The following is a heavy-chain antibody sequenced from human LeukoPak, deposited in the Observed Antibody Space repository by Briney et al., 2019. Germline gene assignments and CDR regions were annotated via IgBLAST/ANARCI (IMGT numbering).Heavy chain of an antibody. V-gene: IGHV3-23*01. J-gene: IGHJ4*02. Sequence: GGSLRLSCVASGITFSNYAVSWVRQAPEKGLDWVSVISGSAHKIRHADSVKGRFTISRDNSENIAYLQMNNLRAEDTAVYYCAGRVTGYSSGYVYWGQGTLVTVSS. CDR1: GITFSNYA. D-gene: IGHD5-18*01. CDR3: AGRVTGYSSGYVY. CDR2: ISGSAHKI.